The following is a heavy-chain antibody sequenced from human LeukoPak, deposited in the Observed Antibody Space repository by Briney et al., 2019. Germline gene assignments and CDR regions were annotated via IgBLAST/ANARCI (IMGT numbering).Heavy chain of an antibody. CDR2: IKQDGSDK. J-gene: IGHJ4*02. D-gene: IGHD4-17*01. Sequence: GGSLRLSCAVSGFTFNNYWMSWVRQAPGKGLEWVANIKQDGSDKYYVDSVKSRFTISRDNAKNSLYLQMNSLRAEDTAVYYCARVTFDYDEDFWGQGTLVTVSS. V-gene: IGHV3-7*01. CDR1: GFTFNNYW. CDR3: ARVTFDYDEDF.